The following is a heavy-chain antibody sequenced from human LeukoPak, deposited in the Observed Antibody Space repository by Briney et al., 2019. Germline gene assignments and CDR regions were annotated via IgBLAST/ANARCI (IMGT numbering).Heavy chain of an antibody. D-gene: IGHD6-13*01. V-gene: IGHV3-74*01. CDR1: GLTLSSYW. CDR2: INRDGSST. J-gene: IGHJ3*02. CDR3: ARDSLRWDAFDI. Sequence: PGGCLRLSCAAYGLTLSSYWMDWVRHAAGKGRGWVSRINRDGSSTSYADSVKVRLTIYRDNAKNTLYLQMNRLRAEDTAVYSCARDSLRWDAFDIWGQGTIVTVSP.